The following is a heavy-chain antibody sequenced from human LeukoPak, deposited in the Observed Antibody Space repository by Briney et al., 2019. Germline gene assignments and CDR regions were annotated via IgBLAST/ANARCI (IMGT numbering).Heavy chain of an antibody. V-gene: IGHV3-23*01. CDR1: GFTFSSYG. J-gene: IGHJ4*02. CDR2: ISGSGGST. Sequence: GGTLRLSCAASGFTFSSYGMSWVRQAPGKGLEWVSAISGSGGSTYYADSVKGRFTISRDNSKNTLYLQMNSLRDEDTAVYYCARDWFHAIDYWGQGTLVTVSS. D-gene: IGHD2/OR15-2a*01. CDR3: ARDWFHAIDY.